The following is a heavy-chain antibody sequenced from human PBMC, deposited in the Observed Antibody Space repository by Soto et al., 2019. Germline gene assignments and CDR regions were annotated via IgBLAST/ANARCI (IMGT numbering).Heavy chain of an antibody. D-gene: IGHD1-26*01. CDR2: ASAGNGNT. Sequence: GASVKVSCKASGYTFTNYAIHWVRQAPGQRLEWMGWASAGNGNTKYSQKFQGRVTITGDTSTSTAYMELSSLRSEDTAVYYCARADDSGSYYRALDYWGQGTLVTVSS. J-gene: IGHJ4*02. CDR1: GYTFTNYA. CDR3: ARADDSGSYYRALDY. V-gene: IGHV1-3*01.